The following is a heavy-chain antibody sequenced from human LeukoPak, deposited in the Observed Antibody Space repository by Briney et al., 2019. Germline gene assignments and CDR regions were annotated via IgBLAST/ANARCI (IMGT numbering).Heavy chain of an antibody. D-gene: IGHD1-14*01. CDR1: GGSISSGGYS. CDR2: IYYSGST. CDR3: AGLIRPGWFDP. V-gene: IGHV4-30-2*03. J-gene: IGHJ5*02. Sequence: PSETLSLTCAVSGGSISSGGYSWSWIRQPPGKGLEWIGYIYYSGSTYYNPSLKSRVTISVDTSKNQFSLKLSSVTAADTAVYYCAGLIRPGWFDPWGQGTLVTVSS.